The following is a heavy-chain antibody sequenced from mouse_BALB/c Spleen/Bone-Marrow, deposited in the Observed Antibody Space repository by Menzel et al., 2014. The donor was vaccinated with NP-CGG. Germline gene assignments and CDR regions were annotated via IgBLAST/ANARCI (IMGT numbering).Heavy chain of an antibody. J-gene: IGHJ4*01. Sequence: EAKLMESGGGLFQPGGSIKLSCVASGFTFSNYWMNWVRQSPENGLELGAEIRLKSNNYATHYAESVKGRFTISRDDSKNSVYLQMNNLRAEDTGIYYCTRGIYYYGHYAMDYWGQGTSVTVSS. CDR2: IRLKSNNYAT. CDR3: TRGIYYYGHYAMDY. D-gene: IGHD1-1*01. V-gene: IGHV6-6*02. CDR1: GFTFSNYW.